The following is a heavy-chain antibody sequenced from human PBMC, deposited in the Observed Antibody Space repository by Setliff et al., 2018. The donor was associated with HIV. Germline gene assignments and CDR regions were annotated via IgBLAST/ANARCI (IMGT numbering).Heavy chain of an antibody. V-gene: IGHV4-4*07. J-gene: IGHJ4*02. CDR3: ARQVARFDYDTGGYYVSHFDY. D-gene: IGHD3-22*01. CDR2: IFASGNT. Sequence: SETLSLTCTVSGGSINSFYWNWVRQPAGRGLEWIGRIFASGNTNYNPSLKSRVTMSVDTYKNQFSLNLNSVTAADTAVYFCARQVARFDYDTGGYYVSHFDYWGQGTQVTVSS. CDR1: GGSINSFY.